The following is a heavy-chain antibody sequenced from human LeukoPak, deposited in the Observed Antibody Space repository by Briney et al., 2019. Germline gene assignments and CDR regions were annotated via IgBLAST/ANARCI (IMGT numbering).Heavy chain of an antibody. V-gene: IGHV4-59*01. D-gene: IGHD3-10*01. CDR2: ISYSGNT. CDR1: GGSISSYY. Sequence: SETLTLTCTVSGGSISSYYWSWIRQPPGKGLEWIGYISYSGNTNYNPSLKSRVTISVDMSKNQFSLNLNSVTAADTAVYYCARSGGYGSGSTHWGQGTLVTVSS. J-gene: IGHJ4*02. CDR3: ARSGGYGSGSTH.